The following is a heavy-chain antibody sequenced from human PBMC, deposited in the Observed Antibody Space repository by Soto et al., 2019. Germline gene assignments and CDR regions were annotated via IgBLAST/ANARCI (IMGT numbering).Heavy chain of an antibody. Sequence: GESLKISCKGSGYSFTSYWIGWVRQMPGKGLEWMGIIYPGDSDTRYSPSFQGQVTISADKSISTAYLQWSSLKASDTAMYYCARHPCVWSGFLNWFDPWGQGTLVTVSS. J-gene: IGHJ5*02. CDR1: GYSFTSYW. D-gene: IGHD3-3*01. V-gene: IGHV5-51*01. CDR3: ARHPCVWSGFLNWFDP. CDR2: IYPGDSDT.